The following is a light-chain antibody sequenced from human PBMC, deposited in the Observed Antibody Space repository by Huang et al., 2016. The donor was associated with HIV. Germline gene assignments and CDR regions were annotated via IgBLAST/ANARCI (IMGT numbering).Light chain of an antibody. V-gene: IGKV1-17*03. CDR3: LQHKAFHLPT. CDR2: GVS. CDR1: QDIFNY. Sequence: DIQMTQSPSVMSASVGDRVTITCRANQDIFNYLAWFQQKPGKVPKRLIYGVSSLQSGVPSRFSGSGSGTECTLTISSLQPEDFATYYCLQHKAFHLPTFGQGTQVEV. J-gene: IGKJ1*01.